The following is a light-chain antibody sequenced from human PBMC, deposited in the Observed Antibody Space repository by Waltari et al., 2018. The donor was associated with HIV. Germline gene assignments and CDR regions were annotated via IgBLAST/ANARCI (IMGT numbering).Light chain of an antibody. CDR1: KLGDKY. J-gene: IGLJ2*01. V-gene: IGLV3-1*01. CDR2: QDT. Sequence: SYELTQSPSVSVSPGQTASITCSGEKLGDKYACWYQQKPGQSPVIVIYQDTKRPSGIPERFSGSNSGNTATLTIGGTQAMDEADYFCQTWDKSTVIFGGRTKLTAL. CDR3: QTWDKSTVI.